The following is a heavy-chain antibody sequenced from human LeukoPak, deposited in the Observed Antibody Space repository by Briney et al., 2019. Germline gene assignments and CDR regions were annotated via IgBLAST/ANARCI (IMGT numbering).Heavy chain of an antibody. D-gene: IGHD2-2*01. J-gene: IGHJ5*01. Sequence: ASVKVSFTSAGYTFSSYDISMVRLATGQGLEWMGWMNPNSGNTGNAQKFQGRVTMTRNTSIRTAYMELSSLRSEDTAVYYCARLGGDGYCSSTSCFDIKWFDSWGQGTLVTVSS. CDR1: GYTFSSYD. CDR3: ARLGGDGYCSSTSCFDIKWFDS. V-gene: IGHV1-8*01. CDR2: MNPNSGNT.